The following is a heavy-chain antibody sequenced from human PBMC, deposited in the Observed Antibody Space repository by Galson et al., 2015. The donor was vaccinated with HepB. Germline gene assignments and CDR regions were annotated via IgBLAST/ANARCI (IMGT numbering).Heavy chain of an antibody. CDR1: GFTFSSYA. J-gene: IGHJ4*02. D-gene: IGHD3/OR15-3a*01. CDR2: ISGSGYST. V-gene: IGHV3-23*01. Sequence: SLRLSCAASGFTFSSYAMTWVRQAPGKGLEWVSTISGSGYSTYYADSVKGRFTISRDNSKNTLFLQINSLRAEDTAVYHCAKDRWTTSSRASFDYWGQGTLVTVSS. CDR3: AKDRWTTSSRASFDY.